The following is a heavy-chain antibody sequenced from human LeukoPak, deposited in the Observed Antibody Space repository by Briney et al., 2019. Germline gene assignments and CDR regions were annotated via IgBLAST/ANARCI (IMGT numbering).Heavy chain of an antibody. CDR1: GFTFISYW. D-gene: IGHD6-19*01. V-gene: IGHV3-74*01. CDR3: ARDDGSGWSYFDY. J-gene: IGHJ4*02. CDR2: INSDGSTT. Sequence: PGGSLRLSCAASGFTFISYWMHWVRQAPGKGLVWVSRINSDGSTTSYAASVKGRFTISRDNSKSTIYMQMNGLRVEDRAVYYCARDDGSGWSYFDYWGQGTLVTVSS.